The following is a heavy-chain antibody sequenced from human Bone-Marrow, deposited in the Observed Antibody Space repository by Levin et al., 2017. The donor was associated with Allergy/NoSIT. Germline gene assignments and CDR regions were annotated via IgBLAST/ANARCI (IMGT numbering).Heavy chain of an antibody. CDR2: ISYDGSNK. J-gene: IGHJ4*02. D-gene: IGHD3-3*01. CDR1: GFTFSSYG. CDR3: AKSDFWSGYYPPYFDY. V-gene: IGHV3-30*18. Sequence: GESLKISCAASGFTFSSYGMHWVRQAPGKGLEWVAVISYDGSNKYYADSVKGRFTISRDNSKNTLYLQMNSLRAEDTAVYYCAKSDFWSGYYPPYFDYWGQGTLVTVSS.